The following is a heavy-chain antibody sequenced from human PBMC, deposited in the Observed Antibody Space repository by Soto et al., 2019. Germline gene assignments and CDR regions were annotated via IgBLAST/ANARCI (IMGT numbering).Heavy chain of an antibody. V-gene: IGHV3-7*03. Sequence: GGSLRLSCAASGFTFSTYWMSWVRQAPGKGLEWVANIKQDGSEKYYVDSVKGRFTISRDNAKNSLYLQMNSLRAEDTAVYYCARLGYCSSTSCYYGWFDPWGQGTLVTVAS. D-gene: IGHD2-2*01. CDR3: ARLGYCSSTSCYYGWFDP. CDR1: GFTFSTYW. J-gene: IGHJ5*02. CDR2: IKQDGSEK.